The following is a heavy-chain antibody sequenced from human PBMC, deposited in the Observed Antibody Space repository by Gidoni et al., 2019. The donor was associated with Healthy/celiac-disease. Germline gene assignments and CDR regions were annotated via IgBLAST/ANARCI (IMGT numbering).Heavy chain of an antibody. J-gene: IGHJ4*02. CDR3: ARDPLRYCSSTSCPLFDY. CDR1: GFTFSSYG. D-gene: IGHD2-2*01. CDR2: IWYDGSNK. V-gene: IGHV3-33*01. Sequence: QVQLVESGGGVVQPGRSLRLSCAASGFTFSSYGMHWVRQAPGKGLGWVAFIWYDGSNKYYADSVKGRFTISRDNSKNTLYLQMNSLRAEDTAVYYCARDPLRYCSSTSCPLFDYWGQGTLVTVSS.